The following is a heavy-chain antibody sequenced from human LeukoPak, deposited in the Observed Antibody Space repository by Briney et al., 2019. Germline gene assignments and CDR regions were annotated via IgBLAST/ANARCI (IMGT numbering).Heavy chain of an antibody. Sequence: PGGSLRLSCAASGFTFSSYAMSWVRQAPGKGLEWVSAISGSGGSTYYADSVKGRFTISRDNSKNTLYLQMNSLRAEDTAVYYCAKDRGAVAGTRLGFDYWGRGTLVTVSS. D-gene: IGHD6-19*01. V-gene: IGHV3-23*01. J-gene: IGHJ4*02. CDR1: GFTFSSYA. CDR3: AKDRGAVAGTRLGFDY. CDR2: ISGSGGST.